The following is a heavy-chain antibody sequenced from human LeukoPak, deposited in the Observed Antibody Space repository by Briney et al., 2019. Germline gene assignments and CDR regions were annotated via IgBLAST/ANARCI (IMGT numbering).Heavy chain of an antibody. V-gene: IGHV1-18*01. Sequence: ASVKVSCKASGYTFTTYGIAWVRRAPGQGLEWMGWISTYNGNTNYVQNLQGRVTLTTDTSTSTAYMELRSLTSDDTAVYYCAREFPGLLPTAPRGYYFDYWGQGTLVTVSS. D-gene: IGHD2-2*01. J-gene: IGHJ4*02. CDR2: ISTYNGNT. CDR3: AREFPGLLPTAPRGYYFDY. CDR1: GYTFTTYG.